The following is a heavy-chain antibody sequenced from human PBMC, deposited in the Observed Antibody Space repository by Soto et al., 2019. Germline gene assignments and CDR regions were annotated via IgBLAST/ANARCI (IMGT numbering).Heavy chain of an antibody. V-gene: IGHV4-39*01. CDR3: ARHNDDMDV. CDR2: MYYTGST. Sequence: SETLSLTCIVSGGSISNSNYYWGWIRQPPGKGLEWIGSMYYTGSTYYNPSLESRVTISVDTSKNQFSLKLTSVTAADTAVYYCARHNDDMDVWGQGTTVTVSS. CDR1: GGSISNSNYY. J-gene: IGHJ6*02.